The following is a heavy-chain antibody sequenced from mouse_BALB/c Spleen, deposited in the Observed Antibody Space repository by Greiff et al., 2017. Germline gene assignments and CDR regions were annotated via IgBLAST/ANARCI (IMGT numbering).Heavy chain of an antibody. Sequence: QVQLQQSGAELVRPGTSVKISCKASGYTFTNYWLGWVKQRPGHGLEWIGDIYPGGGYTNYNEKFKGKATLTADTSSSTAYMQLSSLTSEDSAVYFCASCFHRYGAMDYWGQGTSVTVSS. D-gene: IGHD2-14*01. V-gene: IGHV1-63*02. CDR1: GYTFTNYW. J-gene: IGHJ4*01. CDR2: IYPGGGYT. CDR3: ASCFHRYGAMDY.